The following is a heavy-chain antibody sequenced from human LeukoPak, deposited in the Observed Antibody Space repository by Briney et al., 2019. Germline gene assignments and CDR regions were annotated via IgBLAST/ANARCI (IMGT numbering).Heavy chain of an antibody. V-gene: IGHV4-34*01. CDR1: GGSFSGYY. D-gene: IGHD3-3*01. CDR3: ARVGSFGVVNKGPFGY. CDR2: INHSGST. Sequence: PSETLSLTCAVYGGSFSGYYWSWIRQPPGKGLEWIGEINHSGSTNYNPSPKSRVTISVDTSKNQFSLKLSSVTAADTAVYYCARVGSFGVVNKGPFGYWGQGTLVTVSS. J-gene: IGHJ4*02.